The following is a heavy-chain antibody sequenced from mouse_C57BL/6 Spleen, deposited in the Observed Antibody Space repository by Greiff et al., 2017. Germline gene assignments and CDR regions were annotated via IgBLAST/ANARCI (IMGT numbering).Heavy chain of an antibody. V-gene: IGHV1-64*01. D-gene: IGHD4-1*01. CDR1: GYTFTSYW. CDR2: IPPNSGST. Sequence: QVQLQQPGAELVKPGASVKLSCKASGYTFTSYWMHWVQQRPGHGLAWIGMIPPNSGSTHYNEMFKSKATLTVDTSSSTAYMQRCIRTAEDSAVYYCASKWGWDALDDWGQGTTLTVSS. J-gene: IGHJ2*01. CDR3: ASKWGWDALDD.